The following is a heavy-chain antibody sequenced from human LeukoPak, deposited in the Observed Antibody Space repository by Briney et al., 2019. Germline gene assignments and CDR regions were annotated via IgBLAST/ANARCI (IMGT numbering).Heavy chain of an antibody. Sequence: SETLSLTCTVSGYSISSGYYWGWIRQPPGKGLEWIGSIYHSGSTYYNPSLKSRVTISVDTSKNQFSLRLSSVTVADTAVYYCASSLVTTDRGYYYYYMDVWGKGTTVTVSS. CDR1: GYSISSGYY. CDR3: ASSLVTTDRGYYYYYMDV. V-gene: IGHV4-38-2*02. J-gene: IGHJ6*03. CDR2: IYHSGST. D-gene: IGHD3-22*01.